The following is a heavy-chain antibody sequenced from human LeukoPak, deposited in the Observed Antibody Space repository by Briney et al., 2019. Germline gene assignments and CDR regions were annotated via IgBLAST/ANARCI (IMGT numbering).Heavy chain of an antibody. CDR2: IYYSGST. J-gene: IGHJ4*02. CDR3: GAGDTAMVFDY. D-gene: IGHD5-18*01. V-gene: IGHV4-59*08. Sequence: PSETLSLTCTVSGGSISSYYWSWIRQPPGKGLEWIGYIYYSGSTNYNPSLKSRVTISVDTSKNQFTLKLSSVTAADTAVYYCGAGDTAMVFDYWGQGTLVTVSS. CDR1: GGSISSYY.